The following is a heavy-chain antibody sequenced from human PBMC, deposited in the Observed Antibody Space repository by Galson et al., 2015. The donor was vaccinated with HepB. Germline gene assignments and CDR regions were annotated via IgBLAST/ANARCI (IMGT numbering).Heavy chain of an antibody. CDR3: ARQPIMAGATGGFDY. J-gene: IGHJ4*02. CDR2: IKQDEGEK. CDR1: GFTFSNYW. D-gene: IGHD1-26*01. Sequence: SLRLSCAASGFTFSNYWMSWVHQAPGKGLEWVANIKQDEGEKYYVDSVKGRFTISRDNAKNSLYLQMNSLRAEDTAAYYCARQPIMAGATGGFDYWGQGTLVTVSS. V-gene: IGHV3-7*01.